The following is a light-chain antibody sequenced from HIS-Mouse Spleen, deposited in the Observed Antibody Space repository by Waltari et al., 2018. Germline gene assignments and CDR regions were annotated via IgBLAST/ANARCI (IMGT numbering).Light chain of an antibody. CDR3: CSYAGSSPYVV. J-gene: IGLJ2*01. CDR1: SSDVGMYNL. Sequence: QSALTQPASVSGSPGQSITISCTGTSSDVGMYNLVSWYQQHPGKAPKLMIYEGSKRPSGVSNRFSGSKSGNTASLTISGLQAEDEADYYCCSYAGSSPYVVFGGGTKLTVL. V-gene: IGLV2-23*01. CDR2: EGS.